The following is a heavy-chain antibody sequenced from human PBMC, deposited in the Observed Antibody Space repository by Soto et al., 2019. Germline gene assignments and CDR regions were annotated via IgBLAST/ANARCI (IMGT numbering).Heavy chain of an antibody. D-gene: IGHD2-15*01. Sequence: QVQLVQSGAEVKKPGSSVKVSCKASGGTFSSYAISWVRQAPGQGLEWMGGIIPIFGTANYAQKFQGRVTITADESTSTAYMELSSLRSEDTAVYYCARDHCSGGSCYSNGRDVWGQGTTVTVSS. V-gene: IGHV1-69*01. CDR2: IIPIFGTA. CDR1: GGTFSSYA. CDR3: ARDHCSGGSCYSNGRDV. J-gene: IGHJ6*02.